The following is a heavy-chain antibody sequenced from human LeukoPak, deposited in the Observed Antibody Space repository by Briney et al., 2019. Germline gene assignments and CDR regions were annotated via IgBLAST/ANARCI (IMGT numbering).Heavy chain of an antibody. D-gene: IGHD3-22*01. Sequence: GGSLRLSCAASGFTFDDYAMHWVRQAPGKGLEWVSGISWNSGSIGYADSVKGRFTISRDNAKNSLYLQMNSLRAEDTALYYCAKDRGSYDSSGYYSQAYYYGMDVWGQGTTATVSS. CDR2: ISWNSGSI. V-gene: IGHV3-9*01. J-gene: IGHJ6*02. CDR1: GFTFDDYA. CDR3: AKDRGSYDSSGYYSQAYYYGMDV.